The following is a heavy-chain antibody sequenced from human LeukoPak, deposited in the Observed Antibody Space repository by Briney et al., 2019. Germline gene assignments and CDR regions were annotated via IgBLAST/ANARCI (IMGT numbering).Heavy chain of an antibody. CDR3: ARYDSRGSASTRFDY. V-gene: IGHV4-38-2*01. J-gene: IGHJ4*02. Sequence: PSETLSLTCAVSGYSLGKNYYWGWIRQPPGKGLEWIGRIYGTGPTSYNPSLMNRVTMSVDTSKNHFSLNLTSVTAADTAVYYRARYDSRGSASTRFDYWGQGILVPISS. CDR1: GYSLGKNYY. CDR2: IYGTGPT. D-gene: IGHD3-16*01.